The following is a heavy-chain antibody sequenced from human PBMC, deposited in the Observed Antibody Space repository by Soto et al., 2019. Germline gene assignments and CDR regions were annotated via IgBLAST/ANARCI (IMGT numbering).Heavy chain of an antibody. V-gene: IGHV4-34*01. J-gene: IGHJ4*02. D-gene: IGHD3-10*01. Sequence: QVQLQQWGAGLLKPSETLSLTCAVYGGSFSGYYWSWIRQPPGKGLEWIGEINDSGSTNYNPSLKSRVTISVDTSKNQFSLKLSSVTAADTAVYYCARGLKVPFDYWGQGTLVTVSS. CDR1: GGSFSGYY. CDR3: ARGLKVPFDY. CDR2: INDSGST.